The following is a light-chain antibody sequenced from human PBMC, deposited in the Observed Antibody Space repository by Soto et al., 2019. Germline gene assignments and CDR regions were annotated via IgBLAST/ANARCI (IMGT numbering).Light chain of an antibody. CDR1: SSNIGNNL. Sequence: QSVLTQPPSASGTPGQSVIISCSGSSSNIGNNLVYWYQQVPGMAPKLLIYANSQRPSGVPDRFSGSKSGTSASLAISGLRPEDEADYYCVAWDDSLRCAIFGGGTQLTVL. CDR2: ANS. J-gene: IGLJ7*01. CDR3: VAWDDSLRCAI. V-gene: IGLV1-47*01.